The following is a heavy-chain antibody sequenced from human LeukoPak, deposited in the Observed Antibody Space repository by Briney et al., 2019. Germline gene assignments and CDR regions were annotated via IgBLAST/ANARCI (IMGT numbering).Heavy chain of an antibody. V-gene: IGHV3-53*01. CDR1: GFTVSSNY. D-gene: IGHD3-22*01. J-gene: IGHJ3*02. CDR2: IYSGGST. Sequence: GGSLRLPCAASGFTVSSNYMSWVRQAPGKGLEWVSVIYSGGSTYYADSVKGRFTISRDNSKNTLYLQMNSLRAEDTAVYYCARDKFDSSGYYLAFDIWGQGTMVTVSS. CDR3: ARDKFDSSGYYLAFDI.